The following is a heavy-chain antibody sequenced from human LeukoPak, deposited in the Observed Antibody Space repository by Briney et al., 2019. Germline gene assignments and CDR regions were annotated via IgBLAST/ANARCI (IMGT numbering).Heavy chain of an antibody. J-gene: IGHJ4*02. CDR3: ARGLSTGREDYFDY. V-gene: IGHV4-61*03. Sequence: SETLSLTCSVSGASVSDGSYYWSWIWQPPGKGLEWIGYLYYSGNTNYSPSLSGRVSTSIDTSKNHFSLNLTSVTAADTAVYYCARGLSTGREDYFDYWGQGTLVSVSS. D-gene: IGHD1-1*01. CDR1: GASVSDGSYY. CDR2: LYYSGNT.